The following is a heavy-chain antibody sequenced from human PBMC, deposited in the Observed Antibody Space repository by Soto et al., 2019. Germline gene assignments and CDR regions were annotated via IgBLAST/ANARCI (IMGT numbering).Heavy chain of an antibody. D-gene: IGHD1-7*01. V-gene: IGHV1-69*13. CDR2: IIPIFGTA. CDR3: ALSQELRTYIFSILYYYYYGMDF. CDR1: GGTFSSYA. Sequence: GASVKVSCKASGGTFSSYAISWVRQAPGQGLEWMGGIIPIFGTANYAQKFQGRATITADESTSTAYMELSSLRSEDTAVYYCALSQELRTYIFSILYYYYYGMDFWGQGTTVNVFS. J-gene: IGHJ6*02.